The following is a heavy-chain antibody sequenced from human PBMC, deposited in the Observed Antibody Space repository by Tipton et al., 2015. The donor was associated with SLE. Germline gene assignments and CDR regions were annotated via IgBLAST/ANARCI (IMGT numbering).Heavy chain of an antibody. V-gene: IGHV4-39*07. CDR2: IFYNGNT. J-gene: IGHJ4*02. CDR1: GGSISSSGYY. Sequence: TLSLTCTVSGGSISSSGYYWGWIRQPPGKGLEWIGSIFYNGNTYYSPSLKSRVTISLDTSKNQFSLKLNSVTAADTAVYYCARHCQLYSCVYWGLGTLVTVSS. CDR3: ARHCQLYSCVY. D-gene: IGHD3-3*01.